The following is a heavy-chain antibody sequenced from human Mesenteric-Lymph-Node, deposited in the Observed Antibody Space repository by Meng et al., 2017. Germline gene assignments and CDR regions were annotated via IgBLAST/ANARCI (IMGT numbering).Heavy chain of an antibody. J-gene: IGHJ4*02. D-gene: IGHD2-8*02. CDR3: ARLQNYCTGCTYQDY. V-gene: IGHV3-74*01. Sequence: GGSLRLSCAASGFNLRDHWMHWVRQAVGKGLVWVSRINSDGTTTSYADSVKGRFTISRDNAKNMLYLQMNSLRAEDTAIYYCARLQNYCTGCTYQDYWGQGTLVTVSS. CDR1: GFNLRDHW. CDR2: INSDGTTT.